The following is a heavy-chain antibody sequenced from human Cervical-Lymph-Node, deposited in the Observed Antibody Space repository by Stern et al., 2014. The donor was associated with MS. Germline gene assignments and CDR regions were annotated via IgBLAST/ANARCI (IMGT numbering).Heavy chain of an antibody. CDR1: GGSFSGYY. Sequence: QVQLQQWGAGLLKPSETLSLTCAVYGGSFSGYYWSWIRQPPGKGLEWIGEINHSGSTNYNPSLTSRVTISVDTSKNQFSLKLSSVTAADTAVYYCARRVDYDSSGYLASWGQGTLVTVSS. CDR3: ARRVDYDSSGYLAS. CDR2: INHSGST. V-gene: IGHV4-34*01. J-gene: IGHJ4*02. D-gene: IGHD3-22*01.